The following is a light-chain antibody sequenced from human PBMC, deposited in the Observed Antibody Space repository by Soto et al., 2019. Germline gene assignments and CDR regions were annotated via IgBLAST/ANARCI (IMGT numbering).Light chain of an antibody. Sequence: EIVLTQSPATLSLSPGERATLSCRASQSVSSYLAWYQQKPGQAPRLXIYDASNRETGIPARFSGSGSGTEFTLTISSLEPEDFEVYYCQQRSNWKITFGQGTRLEIK. CDR2: DAS. J-gene: IGKJ5*01. CDR1: QSVSSY. V-gene: IGKV3-11*01. CDR3: QQRSNWKIT.